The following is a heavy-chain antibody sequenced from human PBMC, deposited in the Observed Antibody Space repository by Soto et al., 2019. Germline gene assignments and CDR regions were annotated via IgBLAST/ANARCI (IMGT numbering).Heavy chain of an antibody. V-gene: IGHV6-1*01. Sequence: QTLSLTCGTSGDIFSSNSATWNWIRQSPSRGLEWLGRTYYRSKWYNDYAISVRGRITINPDTSKNQFSLQLNSVTPEDTAVYYWVRDRSRVAVDFDYWGQGTLVTVSS. CDR2: TYYRSKWYN. D-gene: IGHD6-19*01. J-gene: IGHJ4*02. CDR1: GDIFSSNSAT. CDR3: VRDRSRVAVDFDY.